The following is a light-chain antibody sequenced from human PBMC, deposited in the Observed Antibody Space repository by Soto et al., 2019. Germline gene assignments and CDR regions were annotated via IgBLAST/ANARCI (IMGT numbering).Light chain of an antibody. Sequence: EIVLTQSPGTLSLSPGERATLSCRTSQSVSSSFLAWYQHKPGQAPRLLIYGASARATGFPARFSGSGSGTDFTLTISSLQSEDFAVYYCQQYNNWPWTFGQGTKVDIK. CDR1: QSVSSSF. CDR3: QQYNNWPWT. CDR2: GAS. J-gene: IGKJ1*01. V-gene: IGKV3-15*01.